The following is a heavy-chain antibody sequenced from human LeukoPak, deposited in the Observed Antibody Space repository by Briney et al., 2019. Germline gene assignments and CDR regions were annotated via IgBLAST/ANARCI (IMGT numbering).Heavy chain of an antibody. CDR2: IKQDGSEK. D-gene: IGHD1-1*01. CDR3: ARGLNSGTTFDY. Sequence: PGGSLRLSCAASGFTCSSYWMSWVRQAPGKGLEWVANIKQDGSEKYYVDSVKGRFTISRDNAKNSLYLQMNSLRAEDTAVYYCARGLNSGTTFDYWGQGTLVTVSS. J-gene: IGHJ4*02. V-gene: IGHV3-7*03. CDR1: GFTCSSYW.